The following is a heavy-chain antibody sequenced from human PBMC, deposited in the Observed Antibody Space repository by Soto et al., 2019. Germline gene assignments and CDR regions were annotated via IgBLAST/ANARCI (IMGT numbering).Heavy chain of an antibody. D-gene: IGHD6-19*01. Sequence: GSLRLSCAASGFTFGSYWMSWVRQAPGKGLEWVANIKQDGSEKYYVDSVKGRFTISRDNAKKSLYLQLNSLRAEDTAVYYCTRERRSSGYDYFDYWGQGTLVTVSS. V-gene: IGHV3-7*01. CDR1: GFTFGSYW. CDR2: IKQDGSEK. J-gene: IGHJ4*02. CDR3: TRERRSSGYDYFDY.